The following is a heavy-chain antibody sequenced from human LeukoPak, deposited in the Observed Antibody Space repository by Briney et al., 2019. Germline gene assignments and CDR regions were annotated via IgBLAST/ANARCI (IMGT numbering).Heavy chain of an antibody. V-gene: IGHV4-31*03. J-gene: IGHJ4*02. Sequence: SQTLSLTCTVSGGSISSGAHYWSWIRQHPGKGLEWIGYIYYSGSTNYNPSLKSRVTISVDTSKNQFSLNLSSVTAADTAVYYCTRASGVGYSYGNSDYWGQGTLVTVSS. CDR3: TRASGVGYSYGNSDY. D-gene: IGHD5-18*01. CDR2: IYYSGST. CDR1: GGSISSGAHY.